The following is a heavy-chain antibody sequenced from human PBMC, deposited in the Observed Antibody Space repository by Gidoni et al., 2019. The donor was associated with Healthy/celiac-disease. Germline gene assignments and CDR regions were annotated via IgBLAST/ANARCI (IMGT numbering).Heavy chain of an antibody. CDR3: AKRGGGLVWGIAAAGTYFDY. Sequence: EVQLLESGGGLVQPGGSLRLSCAASGFTFSSYAMSWVRQAPGKGLEWVSAISGSGGSTYYADSVKGRFTISRDNSKNTLYLQMNSLRAEDTAVYYCAKRGGGLVWGIAAAGTYFDYWGQGTLVTVSS. CDR2: ISGSGGST. J-gene: IGHJ4*02. V-gene: IGHV3-23*01. CDR1: GFTFSSYA. D-gene: IGHD6-13*01.